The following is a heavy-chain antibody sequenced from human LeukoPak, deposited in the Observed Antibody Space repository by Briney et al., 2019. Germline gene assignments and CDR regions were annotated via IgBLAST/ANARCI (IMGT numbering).Heavy chain of an antibody. CDR1: GGSISSYY. J-gene: IGHJ5*02. D-gene: IGHD3-16*02. CDR3: ARVVLPEYYDYVWGSYRYNWFDP. V-gene: IGHV4-59*01. Sequence: IPSETLSLTCTVSGGSISSYYWSWIRQPPGKGLEWIGYIYYSGSTNYNPSLKSRVTISVDTSKNQFSLKLSSVTAADTAVYYCARVVLPEYYDYVWGSYRYNWFDPWGQGTLVTVSS. CDR2: IYYSGST.